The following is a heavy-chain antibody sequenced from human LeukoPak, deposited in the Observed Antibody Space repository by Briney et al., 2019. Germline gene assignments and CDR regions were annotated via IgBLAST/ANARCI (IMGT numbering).Heavy chain of an antibody. D-gene: IGHD2-15*01. J-gene: IGHJ3*02. V-gene: IGHV1-46*01. CDR2: INPSGGST. Sequence: ASVKVSCKASGYTFTSYYMHWVRQAPGQGLEWMGIINPSGGSTSYAQKFQGRVTMTRDTSTSTVYMELSSLRSEDTAVYYCATDFAAVVVSEGSSAFDIWGQGTMVTVSS. CDR1: GYTFTSYY. CDR3: ATDFAAVVVSEGSSAFDI.